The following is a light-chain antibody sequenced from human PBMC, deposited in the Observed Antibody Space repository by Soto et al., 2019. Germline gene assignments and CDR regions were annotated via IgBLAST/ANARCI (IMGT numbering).Light chain of an antibody. J-gene: IGKJ4*01. CDR3: QQYSSSPPT. V-gene: IGKV3-20*01. CDR1: QSLSSRY. CDR2: GAS. Sequence: EIVLTQSPGTLSLSPGDRATLSCRASQSLSSRYLAWYRQKPGQAPRLLIYGASNRATGIPDRFSVSGSGTDFTLTISRLEPDDFAVYYCQQYSSSPPTFGGGTKVEIK.